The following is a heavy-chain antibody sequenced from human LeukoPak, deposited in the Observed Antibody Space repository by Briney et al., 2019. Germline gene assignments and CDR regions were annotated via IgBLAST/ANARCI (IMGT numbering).Heavy chain of an antibody. CDR1: GFTFSSYA. V-gene: IGHV3-23*01. J-gene: IGHJ4*02. CDR3: AKSDYYDSSGYYYGSDY. D-gene: IGHD3-22*01. CDR2: IRGSGGST. Sequence: PGGSPRLSCAASGFTFSSYAMTWVRQAPGKGREWVSGIRGSGGSTYYADSVKGRFTISRDNSKNTLYVQMNSLRAEDTAVYYCAKSDYYDSSGYYYGSDYWGQGTLVTVSS.